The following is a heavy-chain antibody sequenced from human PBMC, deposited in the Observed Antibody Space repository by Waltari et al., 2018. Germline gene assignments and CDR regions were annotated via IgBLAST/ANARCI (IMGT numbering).Heavy chain of an antibody. J-gene: IGHJ4*02. V-gene: IGHV3-48*04. CDR1: GFTFSSYS. Sequence: EVQLVESGGGLVQPGGSLRLSCAASGFTFSSYSMNWVRQAPGKGREWVSYISSSSSTIYYADSVKGRFTISRDNAKNSLYLQMNSLRAEDTAVYYCAREEKVGATGGNDYWGQGTLVTVSS. CDR2: ISSSSSTI. D-gene: IGHD1-26*01. CDR3: AREEKVGATGGNDY.